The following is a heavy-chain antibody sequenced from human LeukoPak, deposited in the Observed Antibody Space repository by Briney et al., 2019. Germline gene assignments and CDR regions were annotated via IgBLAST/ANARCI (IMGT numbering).Heavy chain of an antibody. CDR2: ISSSSRI. J-gene: IGHJ4*02. V-gene: IGHV3-48*02. CDR3: ARDRETD. CDR1: GFTFSSYE. Sequence: GGSLRLSCAASGFTFSSYEMNWVRQAPGKGLEWVSYISSSSRIYYAESVKGRFTISRDNAKNSLYLQMNSLRDEDTAVYYCARDRETDWGQGTLVTVSS.